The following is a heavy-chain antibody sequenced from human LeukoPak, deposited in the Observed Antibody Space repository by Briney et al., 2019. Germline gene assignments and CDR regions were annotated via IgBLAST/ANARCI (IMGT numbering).Heavy chain of an antibody. CDR1: GGSFSGYY. J-gene: IGHJ4*02. Sequence: SETLSLTCAVYGGSFSGYYWSWIRQPPGKGLEWIGDVHHSESSNYNPSLKSRVTMSVDTSKNQFSLNLNSVTATDTAVYYCARLGYCSTTSCAKGPFDYWGQGTLVTVSS. V-gene: IGHV4-34*01. D-gene: IGHD2-2*01. CDR2: VHHSESS. CDR3: ARLGYCSTTSCAKGPFDY.